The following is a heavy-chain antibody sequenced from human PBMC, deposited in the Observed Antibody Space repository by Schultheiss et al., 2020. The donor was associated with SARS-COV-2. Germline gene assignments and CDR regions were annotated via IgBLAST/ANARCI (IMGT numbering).Heavy chain of an antibody. J-gene: IGHJ1*01. D-gene: IGHD2-21*01. V-gene: IGHV4-59*01. Sequence: SETLSLTCTVSGGSISSSYWTWIRQPPGKGLEWIGYIYYTGSTNYNPSLKSRVTISVDTSKNQFSLRLSSVTAADTAVYYCARGTLYSWAEYFQHWGQGTLVTVSS. CDR1: GGSISSSY. CDR2: IYYTGST. CDR3: ARGTLYSWAEYFQH.